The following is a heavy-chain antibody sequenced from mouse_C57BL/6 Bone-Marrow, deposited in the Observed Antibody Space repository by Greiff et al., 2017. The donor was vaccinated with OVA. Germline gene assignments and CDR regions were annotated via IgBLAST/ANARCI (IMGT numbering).Heavy chain of an antibody. J-gene: IGHJ1*03. D-gene: IGHD2-9*01. V-gene: IGHV1-52*01. CDR1: GYTFTSYW. CDR3: ARRAYYGYAWYFDV. CDR2: IDPSDSET. Sequence: QVQLQQPGAELVRPVSSVKLSCKASGYTFTSYWMHWVKQRPIQGLEWIGNIDPSDSETHYNQKFKDKATLTVDKSSSTAYMQLSSLTSEDSAVYYCARRAYYGYAWYFDVWGTGTTVTVSS.